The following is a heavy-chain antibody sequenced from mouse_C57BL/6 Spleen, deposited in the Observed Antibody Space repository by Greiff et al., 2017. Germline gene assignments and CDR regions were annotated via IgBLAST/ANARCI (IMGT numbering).Heavy chain of an antibody. CDR2: IGPNSGGT. CDR3: ARESDWYFVV. CDR1: GYTFTSYW. J-gene: IGHJ1*03. V-gene: IGHV1-72*01. Sequence: QVQLKESGAELVKPGASVKLSCKASGYTFTSYWMPWVKQRPGRGLVWIVRIGPNSGGTKYNEKFKSKATLTEDKPSSTAYMQLSSLTSEDSAVYYCARESDWYFVVWCTGTTVIVSS.